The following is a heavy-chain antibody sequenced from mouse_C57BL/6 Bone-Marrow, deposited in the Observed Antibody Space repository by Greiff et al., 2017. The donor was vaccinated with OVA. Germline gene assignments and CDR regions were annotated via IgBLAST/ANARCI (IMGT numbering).Heavy chain of an antibody. V-gene: IGHV1-26*01. CDR1: GYTFTDYY. CDR3: ARDGYYYGSSYVWFAY. J-gene: IGHJ3*01. CDR2: INPNNGGT. D-gene: IGHD1-1*01. Sequence: EVQLQQSGPELVKPGASVKISCKASGYTFTDYYMNWVKQSHGKSLEWIGDINPNNGGTSYNQKFKGKATLTVDKSSSTAYMELRSLTSEDSAVYYCARDGYYYGSSYVWFAYWGQGTLVTVSA.